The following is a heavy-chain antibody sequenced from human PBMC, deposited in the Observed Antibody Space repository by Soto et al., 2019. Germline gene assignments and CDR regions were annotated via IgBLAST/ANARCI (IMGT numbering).Heavy chain of an antibody. Sequence: GGSLRLSCAASGFTFSSYAMSWVRQAPGKGLEWVSAISGSGGSTYYADSVKGRFTISRDNSKNTLYLQMNSLRAEDTAVYYCARGGVLRYFDWSPPDAFDIWGQGTMVTVSS. CDR2: ISGSGGST. D-gene: IGHD3-9*01. V-gene: IGHV3-23*01. CDR1: GFTFSSYA. CDR3: ARGGVLRYFDWSPPDAFDI. J-gene: IGHJ3*02.